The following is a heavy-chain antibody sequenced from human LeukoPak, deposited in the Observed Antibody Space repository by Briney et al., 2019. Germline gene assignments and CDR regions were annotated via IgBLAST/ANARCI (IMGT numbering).Heavy chain of an antibody. D-gene: IGHD3-10*01. Sequence: GGSLRLSCAASGFTFSSYAMSWVRHAPGKGLEWVSAISGSGGSTYYADSVKGRFTISRDNSKNTLYLQMNSLRAEDTAVYYCAKDLGDTMVRGVIISYYYYYMDVWGKGTTVTVSS. V-gene: IGHV3-23*01. CDR2: ISGSGGST. CDR3: AKDLGDTMVRGVIISYYYYYMDV. J-gene: IGHJ6*03. CDR1: GFTFSSYA.